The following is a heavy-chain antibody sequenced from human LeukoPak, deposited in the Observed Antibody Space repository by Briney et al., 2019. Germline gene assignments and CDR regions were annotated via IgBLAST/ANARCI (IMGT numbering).Heavy chain of an antibody. CDR2: ISNSSSHI. CDR3: ARAQNWNYVNY. Sequence: PGGSLRLSCAASGFTFSSYTMNWVRQAPGKGLEYVSSISNSSSHIYYADSVKGRFTISRDNTKSSLYLQMNSLRAEDMAVYYCARAQNWNYVNYWGQGTLVTVSS. D-gene: IGHD1-1*01. CDR1: GFTFSSYT. J-gene: IGHJ4*02. V-gene: IGHV3-21*01.